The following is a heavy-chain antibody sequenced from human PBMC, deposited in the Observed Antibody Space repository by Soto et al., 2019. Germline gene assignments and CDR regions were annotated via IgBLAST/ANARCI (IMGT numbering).Heavy chain of an antibody. CDR3: ARVREGTVTSYYYYGMDV. D-gene: IGHD4-17*01. J-gene: IGHJ6*02. CDR1: GFTFSSYS. V-gene: IGHV3-48*02. CDR2: ISSSSSTI. Sequence: PGGSLRLSCAASGFTFSSYSMNWVRQAPGKGLEWVSYISSSSSTIYYADTVKGRFTISRDNAKNSLNLQMNSLRDEDTALFYCARVREGTVTSYYYYGMDVWGQGTTVTVSS.